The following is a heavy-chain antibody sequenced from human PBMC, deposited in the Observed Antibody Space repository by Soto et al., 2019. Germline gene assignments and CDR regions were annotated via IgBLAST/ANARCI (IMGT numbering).Heavy chain of an antibody. CDR2: IYHSGST. CDR1: GGSISSGGYS. J-gene: IGHJ4*02. CDR3: ASVPDY. V-gene: IGHV4-30-2*01. Sequence: QLQLQESGSGLVKPSQTLSLTCAVSGGSISSGGYSWSWIRQPPGKGLKWIGYIYHSGSTYYNPSLKSRVTISVARSMNQFSLKLSSVTAAYSAVYYCASVPDYWGQGTLVTVSS.